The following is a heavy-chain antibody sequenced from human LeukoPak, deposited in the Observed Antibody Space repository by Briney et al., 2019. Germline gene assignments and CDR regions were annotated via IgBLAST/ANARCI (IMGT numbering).Heavy chain of an antibody. CDR2: MYHDGDT. CDR1: RSSISSGGYS. D-gene: IGHD3-10*01. J-gene: IGHJ4*02. CDR3: ARGGVAPSGGPFFDY. Sequence: TTSETLSLTCAVSRSSISSGGYSWSWIRQPPGKGLEWIGYMYHDGDTYYNPSLKGRVTISVDRSKNQFSLKVSSVTAADTAVYYCARGGVAPSGGPFFDYWGQGTLVTVSS. V-gene: IGHV4-30-2*01.